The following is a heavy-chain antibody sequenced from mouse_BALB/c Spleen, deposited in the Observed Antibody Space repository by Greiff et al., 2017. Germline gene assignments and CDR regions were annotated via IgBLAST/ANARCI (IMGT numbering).Heavy chain of an antibody. D-gene: IGHD3-1*01. Sequence: EVMLVESGGGLVQPGGSLKLSCAASGFTFSSYTMSWVRQTPEKRLEWVAYISNGGGSTYYPDTVKGRFTISRDNAKNTLYLQMSSLKSEDTAMYYCARSRATLAWFAYWGQGTLVTVSA. CDR1: GFTFSSYT. CDR2: ISNGGGST. J-gene: IGHJ3*01. CDR3: ARSRATLAWFAY. V-gene: IGHV5-12-2*01.